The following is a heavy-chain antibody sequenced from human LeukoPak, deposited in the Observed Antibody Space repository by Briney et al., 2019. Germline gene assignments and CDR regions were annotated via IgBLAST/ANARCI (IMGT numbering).Heavy chain of an antibody. CDR1: GGTFSSYA. D-gene: IGHD3-10*01. J-gene: IGHJ6*03. CDR2: IIPIFGTA. CDR3: ARVFGLSGSGTQAFYYYYYMDV. V-gene: IGHV1-69*06. Sequence: SVKVSCTASGGTFSSYAISWVRQAPGQGLEWMGGIIPIFGTANYAQKFQGRVTITADKSTSTAYMELSSLRSEDTAVYYCARVFGLSGSGTQAFYYYYYMDVWGKGTTVTVSS.